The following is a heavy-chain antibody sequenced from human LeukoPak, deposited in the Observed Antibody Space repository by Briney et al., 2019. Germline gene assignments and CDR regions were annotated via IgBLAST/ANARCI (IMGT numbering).Heavy chain of an antibody. V-gene: IGHV4-39*01. Sequence: PSETLSLTCTVSGDSISSRSYYWGWIRQPPGKGLEWIGSIYYSGSTYYNPSLKSRVTISVDTSKNQFSLKLSSVTAADTAVYYCARRVRAIRYFDLGHYFDYWGQGTLVTVFS. D-gene: IGHD3-9*01. CDR2: IYYSGST. CDR1: GDSISSRSYY. J-gene: IGHJ4*02. CDR3: ARRVRAIRYFDLGHYFDY.